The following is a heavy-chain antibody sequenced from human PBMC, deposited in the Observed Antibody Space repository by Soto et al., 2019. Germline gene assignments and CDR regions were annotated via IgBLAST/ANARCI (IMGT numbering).Heavy chain of an antibody. J-gene: IGHJ3*02. D-gene: IGHD2-2*01. CDR1: GGSISKYY. CDR2: IYYSGST. Sequence: QVQLQESGPGLVKPSETLSLICTVSGGSISKYYWSWIRQSPGKGLEWIGYIYYSGSTKYNPSLKSRVTISVDTSKNQSSLKLSSVTAADTAVYYCAIDSYWFTTNCYAPDAFDIWGQGTMVTVSS. CDR3: AIDSYWFTTNCYAPDAFDI. V-gene: IGHV4-59*01.